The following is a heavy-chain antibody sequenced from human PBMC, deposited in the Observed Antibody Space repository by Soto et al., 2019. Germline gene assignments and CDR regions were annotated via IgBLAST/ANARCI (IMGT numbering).Heavy chain of an antibody. Sequence: PSETLSLTCAVSGGSISSGGYSWSWIRQPPGKGLEWIGYIYHSGGTYYNPSLKSRVTISVDRSKNQFSLKLSSVTAADTAVYYCASRSLRGKDVWGQGTTVTVSS. V-gene: IGHV4-30-2*01. CDR3: ASRSLRGKDV. J-gene: IGHJ6*02. D-gene: IGHD3-10*01. CDR2: IYHSGGT. CDR1: GGSISSGGYS.